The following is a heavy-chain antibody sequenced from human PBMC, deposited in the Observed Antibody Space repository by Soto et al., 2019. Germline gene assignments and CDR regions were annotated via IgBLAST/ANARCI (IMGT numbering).Heavy chain of an antibody. CDR3: ARHTVIRYFDY. V-gene: IGHV4-59*08. CDR1: GGSISSYY. CDR2: IYYSGST. D-gene: IGHD4-17*01. Sequence: PSETLSLTCTVSGGSISSYYWSWIRQPPGKGLEWIGYIYYSGSTNYNPSLKSRVTISVDTSKNQFSLKLSSVTAADTAVYYCARHTVIRYFDYWGQGTLVTVPS. J-gene: IGHJ4*02.